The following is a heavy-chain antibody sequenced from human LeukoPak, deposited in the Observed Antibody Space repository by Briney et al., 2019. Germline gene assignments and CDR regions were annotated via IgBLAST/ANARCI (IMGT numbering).Heavy chain of an antibody. V-gene: IGHV4-59*01. D-gene: IGHD4-17*01. Sequence: SETLSLTCTVSGGSISRYYWSWIRQPPGKGLEWIGHIYYSGRTNYNPSLKSRVTISVDTSKNQFSLKLSSVTAADTAVYYCARVYGDYEYYFDYWGQGTLVTVSS. CDR3: ARVYGDYEYYFDY. CDR2: IYYSGRT. J-gene: IGHJ4*02. CDR1: GGSISRYY.